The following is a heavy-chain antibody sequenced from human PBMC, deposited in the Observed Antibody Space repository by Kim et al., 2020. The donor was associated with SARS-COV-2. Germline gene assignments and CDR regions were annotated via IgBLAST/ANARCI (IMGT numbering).Heavy chain of an antibody. Sequence: ASVKVSCKASGYTFTSYDINWVRQATGQGLEWMGWMNPNSGNTGYAQKFQGRVTMTRNTSISIAYMELSSLRSEDTAVYYCARGLPYCGGDCSLQRWLDYWGQGTLVTVSS. D-gene: IGHD2-21*02. J-gene: IGHJ4*02. V-gene: IGHV1-8*01. CDR3: ARGLPYCGGDCSLQRWLDY. CDR2: MNPNSGNT. CDR1: GYTFTSYD.